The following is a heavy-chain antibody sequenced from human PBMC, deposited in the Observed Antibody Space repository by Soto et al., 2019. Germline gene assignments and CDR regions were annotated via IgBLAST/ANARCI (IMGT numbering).Heavy chain of an antibody. CDR2: SRNKANSYTT. D-gene: IGHD1-1*01. CDR1: GFTFSDHY. CDR3: FRVLKGRTTYFDY. J-gene: IGHJ4*02. V-gene: IGHV3-72*01. Sequence: GGSLRLSCAASGFTFSDHYIDWVRQAPGKGLEWVGRSRNKANSYTTVYAASVKGRFTFSRDDSKNSVYLQMDSLKIEDMAVYYCFRVLKGRTTYFDYWGQGTLVTVSS.